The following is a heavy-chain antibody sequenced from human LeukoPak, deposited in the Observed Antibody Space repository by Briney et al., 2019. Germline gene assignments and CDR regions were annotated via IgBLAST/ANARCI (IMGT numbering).Heavy chain of an antibody. CDR1: GYTFTGYY. V-gene: IGHV1-2*02. CDR3: ARVEYGDYGPYYYYMDV. CDR2: INPNSGGT. D-gene: IGHD4-17*01. Sequence: ASVKVSCKASGYTFTGYYMHWVRQAPGQGLEWMGWINPNSGGTNYAQKFQGRVTMTRDTSISTAYMELSRLRSDDTAVYYCARVEYGDYGPYYYYMDVWGKGTTVTISS. J-gene: IGHJ6*03.